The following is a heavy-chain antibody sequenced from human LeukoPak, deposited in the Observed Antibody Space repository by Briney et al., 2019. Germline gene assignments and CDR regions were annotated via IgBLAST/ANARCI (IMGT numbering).Heavy chain of an antibody. CDR1: GYTLTELS. Sequence: ASVKVSCKVSGYTLTELSMHWVRQAPGKGLEWMGGFDPEDGETIYAQKFQGRVTMTEDTSTDTAYMELSSLRSEDTAVHYCATPGYYYDSSGYYDFDYWGQGTLVTVSS. V-gene: IGHV1-24*01. CDR2: FDPEDGET. CDR3: ATPGYYYDSSGYYDFDY. D-gene: IGHD3-22*01. J-gene: IGHJ4*02.